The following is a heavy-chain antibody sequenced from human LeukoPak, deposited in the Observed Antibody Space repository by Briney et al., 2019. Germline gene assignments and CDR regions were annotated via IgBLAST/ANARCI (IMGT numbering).Heavy chain of an antibody. J-gene: IGHJ4*02. Sequence: PRRSLRLSCAASGFTFTSYGMHWVRQAPGKGLEWVAFIRYDGSNKYYADSVKGRFTISRDNSKNTLYLQMNSLRAEDTAVYYCAKIIVVVPAATDFFDYWGQGTLVTVSS. CDR1: GFTFTSYG. V-gene: IGHV3-30*02. CDR3: AKIIVVVPAATDFFDY. D-gene: IGHD2-2*01. CDR2: IRYDGSNK.